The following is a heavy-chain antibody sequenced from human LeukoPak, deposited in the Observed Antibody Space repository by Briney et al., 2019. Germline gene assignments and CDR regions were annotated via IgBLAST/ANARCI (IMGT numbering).Heavy chain of an antibody. CDR1: RFTFGSYG. Sequence: GGSLRLSCAASRFTFGSYGMTWVRQAPGKGLEWVSSISGHGGNSYYADSVKGRFTISRDNAKNSLYLQMNSLRAEDTAVYYCARDRAFDSSGYSNWGQGTLVTVSS. V-gene: IGHV3-23*01. J-gene: IGHJ4*02. CDR3: ARDRAFDSSGYSN. CDR2: ISGHGGNS. D-gene: IGHD3-22*01.